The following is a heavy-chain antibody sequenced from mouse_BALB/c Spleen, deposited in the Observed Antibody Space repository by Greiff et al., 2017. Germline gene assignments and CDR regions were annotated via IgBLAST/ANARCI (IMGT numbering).Heavy chain of an antibody. V-gene: IGHV3-5*02. CDR3: AREKNWVFDY. Sequence: EVQLQQSGPGLVKPSQTVSLTCTVTGISITTGNYRWSWIRQFPGNKLEWIGYIYYSGTITYNPSLTSRTTITRDTSKNQFFLEMNSLTAEDTATYYCAREKNWVFDYWGQGTTLTVSS. CDR1: GISITTGNYR. D-gene: IGHD4-1*01. CDR2: IYYSGTI. J-gene: IGHJ2*01.